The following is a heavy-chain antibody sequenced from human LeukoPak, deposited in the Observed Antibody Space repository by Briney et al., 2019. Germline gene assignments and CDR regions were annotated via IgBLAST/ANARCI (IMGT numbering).Heavy chain of an antibody. CDR2: IYHSGST. CDR3: ARGGYSGYDPVDS. V-gene: IGHV4-30-2*01. Sequence: PSQTLSLTCTVSGGSISSGGYYWSWIRQPPGKGLEWIGYIYHSGSTYYNPSLKSRVTISVDTSKNQFSLKLSSVTAADTAFYYCARGGYSGYDPVDSWGQGTLVTVSS. D-gene: IGHD5-12*01. CDR1: GGSISSGGYY. J-gene: IGHJ4*02.